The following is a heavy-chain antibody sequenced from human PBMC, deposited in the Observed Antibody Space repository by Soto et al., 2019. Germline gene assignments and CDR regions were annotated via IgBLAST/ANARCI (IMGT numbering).Heavy chain of an antibody. CDR1: GFTFSSYG. Sequence: GGSLRLSCAASGFTFSSYGMHWVRQAPGKGLEWVAVISYDGSNKYYADSVKGRFTISRDNSKNTLYLQMNSLRAEDTAVYYCAKGTYSNYLPVYYGMDVWGQGTTVTVSS. CDR3: AKGTYSNYLPVYYGMDV. D-gene: IGHD4-4*01. V-gene: IGHV3-30*18. J-gene: IGHJ6*02. CDR2: ISYDGSNK.